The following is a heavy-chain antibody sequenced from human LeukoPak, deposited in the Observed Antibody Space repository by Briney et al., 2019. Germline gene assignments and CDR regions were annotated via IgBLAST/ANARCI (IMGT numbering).Heavy chain of an antibody. CDR2: ISGSGAST. CDR1: GFTFSNYA. CDR3: AKSRSSSSTSCYNY. V-gene: IGHV3-23*01. J-gene: IGHJ4*02. D-gene: IGHD2-2*02. Sequence: GGSLRLSCAASGFTFSNYAINWVRQAPGKGLEWVSAISGSGASTYYADSVKDRFTLSRDDSKNTLYLQMNSLRAEDTAVYYCAKSRSSSSTSCYNYWGQGTLVTVSS.